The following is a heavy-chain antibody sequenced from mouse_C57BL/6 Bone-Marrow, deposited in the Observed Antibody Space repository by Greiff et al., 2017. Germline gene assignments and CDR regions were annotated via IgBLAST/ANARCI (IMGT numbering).Heavy chain of an antibody. Sequence: EVKLMESGAELVRPGASVKLSCTASGFNIKDDYMHWVKQRPEQGLEWIGWIDPENGDTEYASKFQGKATITADTSSNTAYLQLSSLTSEDTAVYYCTLSGNWGQGTLVTVSA. CDR3: TLSGN. D-gene: IGHD1-3*01. V-gene: IGHV14-4*01. CDR1: GFNIKDDY. CDR2: IDPENGDT. J-gene: IGHJ3*01.